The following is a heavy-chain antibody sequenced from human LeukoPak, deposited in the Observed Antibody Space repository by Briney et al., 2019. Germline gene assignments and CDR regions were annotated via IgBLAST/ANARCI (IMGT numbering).Heavy chain of an antibody. CDR1: GFTFDEYA. V-gene: IGHV3-43*02. D-gene: IGHD2/OR15-2a*01. CDR2: ISADGTRT. Sequence: GGSLRLSCAASGFTFDEYAMHWVRQAPGKGLEWVSLISADGTRTFNVASVKGRFTVSRDNNKNTLYLQMNNLRTEDTALYYCAKDLSSLFNSFNIWGQGTLVTVSS. J-gene: IGHJ3*02. CDR3: AKDLSSLFNSFNI.